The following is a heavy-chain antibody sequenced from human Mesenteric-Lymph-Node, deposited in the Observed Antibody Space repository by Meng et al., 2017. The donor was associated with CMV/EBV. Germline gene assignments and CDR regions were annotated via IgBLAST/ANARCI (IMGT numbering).Heavy chain of an antibody. D-gene: IGHD6-13*01. CDR1: GLTFTNYG. Sequence: CKASGLTFTNYGISWVRQAPGQGLEWMGWISAYNGNTNYAQRLQGRVILTTDTPTSTAYMELRSLRPDDTAVYYCARGGSSWYGYFDYWGQGTLVTV. CDR2: ISAYNGNT. CDR3: ARGGSSWYGYFDY. V-gene: IGHV1-18*01. J-gene: IGHJ4*02.